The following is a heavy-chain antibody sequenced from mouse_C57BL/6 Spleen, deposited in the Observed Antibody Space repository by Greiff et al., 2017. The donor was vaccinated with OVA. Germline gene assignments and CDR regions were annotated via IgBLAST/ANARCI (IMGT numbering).Heavy chain of an antibody. CDR2: ISYDGSN. V-gene: IGHV3-6*01. CDR1: GYSITSGYY. Sequence: DVKLQESGPGLVKPSQSLSLTCSVTGYSITSGYYWNWIRQFPGNKLEWMGYISYDGSNNYNPSLKNRISITRDTSKNQFFLKLNSVTTEDTDTYYCARNDGGFDVWGTGTTVTVSS. J-gene: IGHJ1*03. CDR3: ARNDGGFDV. D-gene: IGHD2-3*01.